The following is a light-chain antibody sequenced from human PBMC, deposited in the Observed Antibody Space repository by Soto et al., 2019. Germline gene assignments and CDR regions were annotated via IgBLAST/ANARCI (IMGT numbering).Light chain of an antibody. CDR1: HDISNY. Sequence: IKMTNSPAAVTASVGERVTISWLSSHDISNYLNWYQQKPGKAPKLLIYDASNLETGVPSRFSGSGSGTDFTFTISSLQPEDIATYYCQQYDNLPLTFGGGTKVDI. V-gene: IGKV1-33*01. CDR2: DAS. J-gene: IGKJ4*01. CDR3: QQYDNLPLT.